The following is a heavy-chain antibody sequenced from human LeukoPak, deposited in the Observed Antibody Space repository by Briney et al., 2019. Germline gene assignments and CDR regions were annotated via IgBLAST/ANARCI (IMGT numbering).Heavy chain of an antibody. Sequence: SETLSLTCTVSGGSISSYYWSWIRQPPGKGLEWIGNIYYSGSTNYNPSLKSRVTMSVDTSKNQFSLKLSSVTAADTAVYYCARSGSTMIVESNWFDPWGQGTLVTVSS. CDR2: IYYSGST. V-gene: IGHV4-59*01. CDR3: ARSGSTMIVESNWFDP. J-gene: IGHJ5*02. D-gene: IGHD3-22*01. CDR1: GGSISSYY.